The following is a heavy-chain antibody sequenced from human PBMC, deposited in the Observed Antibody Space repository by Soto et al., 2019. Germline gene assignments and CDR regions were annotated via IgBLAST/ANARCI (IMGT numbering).Heavy chain of an antibody. Sequence: EVQLVESGGGLVQPGGSLRLSCAASGFTFSSYSMNWVRQPPGKGLEWVSYMSSGGVTIYYADSVKGRFTVSRDNAKDSLYLQMNSLRAEDTAVYYCARNLYCSGGSGPWGYWGQGTLVTVSS. J-gene: IGHJ4*02. CDR2: MSSGGVTI. CDR1: GFTFSSYS. CDR3: ARNLYCSGGSGPWGY. V-gene: IGHV3-48*01. D-gene: IGHD2-15*01.